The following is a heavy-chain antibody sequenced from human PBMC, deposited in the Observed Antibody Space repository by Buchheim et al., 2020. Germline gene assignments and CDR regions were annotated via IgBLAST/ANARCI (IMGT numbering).Heavy chain of an antibody. D-gene: IGHD3-22*01. J-gene: IGHJ4*02. CDR2: IYYSGST. Sequence: QVQLQESGPGLVKPSQTLSLTCTVSGGSISSGGYYWSWIRQHPGKGLEWIGYIYYSGSTYYNPSLKSRIIISVDTSKNHFSLKLSSVTAADTAVYYCARAQEDSSGYYGPHKDFDYWGQGTL. V-gene: IGHV4-31*03. CDR1: GGSISSGGYY. CDR3: ARAQEDSSGYYGPHKDFDY.